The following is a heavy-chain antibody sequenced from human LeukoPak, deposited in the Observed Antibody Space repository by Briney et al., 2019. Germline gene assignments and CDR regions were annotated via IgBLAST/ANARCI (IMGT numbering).Heavy chain of an antibody. CDR2: INDDSSDI. CDR1: GFTFSLYA. J-gene: IGHJ4*02. V-gene: IGHV3-48*04. D-gene: IGHD2-2*01. Sequence: QPGGSLRLSCAASGFTFSLYAMNWVRQAPGKGLERVSYINDDSSDIHYAGSVRGRFTISRDGARKTLYLQLSSLRVEDTAVYYCARDTFQPGLIDSWGQGTLVTVSS. CDR3: ARDTFQPGLIDS.